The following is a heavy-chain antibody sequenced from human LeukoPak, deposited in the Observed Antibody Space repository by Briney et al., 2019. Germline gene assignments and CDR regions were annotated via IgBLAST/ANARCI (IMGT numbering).Heavy chain of an antibody. CDR1: GFTVSSNY. CDR3: AREVAVAGTVPYYYYGMDV. CDR2: IYSGGST. V-gene: IGHV3-66*01. J-gene: IGHJ6*02. Sequence: GGSLRLSCAASGFTVSSNYMSWVRQAPGKGLEWVSVIYSGGSTYYADSVKGRFTISRDNSKNTLYLQMNSLRAEDTAVYYCAREVAVAGTVPYYYYGMDVWGQGTTVTVSS. D-gene: IGHD6-19*01.